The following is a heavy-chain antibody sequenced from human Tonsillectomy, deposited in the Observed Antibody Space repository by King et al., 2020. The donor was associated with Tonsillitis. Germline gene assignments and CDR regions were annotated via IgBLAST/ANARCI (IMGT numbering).Heavy chain of an antibody. Sequence: VQLVESGGGLVQPGGSLRLSCAASRFTFNTYWMHWVRQAPGKGLVWVSRINIDGSRTMYSDSVKGRFTISRDNAENTLYLQMNSLRVEDTAVYYCTRDSYSSITYPTYFDSWGQGTLVTVFS. V-gene: IGHV3-74*03. CDR3: TRDSYSSITYPTYFDS. CDR2: INIDGSRT. CDR1: RFTFNTYW. J-gene: IGHJ4*02. D-gene: IGHD6-13*01.